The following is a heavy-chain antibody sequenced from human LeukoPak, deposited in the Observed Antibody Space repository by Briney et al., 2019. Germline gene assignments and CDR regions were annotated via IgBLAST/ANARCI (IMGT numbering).Heavy chain of an antibody. CDR2: ISAYNGNT. V-gene: IGHV1-18*01. J-gene: IGHJ3*02. Sequence: ASVKVSCKASGYTFTSYDINWVRQAPGQGLEWMGWISAYNGNTNYAQKLQGRVTMTTDTSTSTAYMELRSLRSDDTAVYYCARDGYSYGSDAFDIWGQGTMVTVSS. CDR3: ARDGYSYGSDAFDI. D-gene: IGHD5-18*01. CDR1: GYTFTSYD.